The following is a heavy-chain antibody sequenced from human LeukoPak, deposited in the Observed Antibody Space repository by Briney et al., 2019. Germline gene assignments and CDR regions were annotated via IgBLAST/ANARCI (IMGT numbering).Heavy chain of an antibody. D-gene: IGHD2-21*02. Sequence: TGGSLRLSCAASGFTFSSYAMSWVRQAPGKGLEWVSAISGSGGSTYYADSVKGRFTISRDNSNNTLYLQMNSLRAEDTAVYYCAKDSPYCGGDCSMGYWGQGTLVPVSS. CDR2: ISGSGGST. CDR1: GFTFSSYA. V-gene: IGHV3-23*01. J-gene: IGHJ4*02. CDR3: AKDSPYCGGDCSMGY.